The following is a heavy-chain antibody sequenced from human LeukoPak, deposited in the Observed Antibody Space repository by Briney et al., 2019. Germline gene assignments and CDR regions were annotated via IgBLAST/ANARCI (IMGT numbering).Heavy chain of an antibody. V-gene: IGHV3-23*01. CDR1: GFTFRSYA. J-gene: IGHJ4*02. CDR3: AKVPTDYENSGPVD. Sequence: GGSLRLSCAASGFTFRSYAMSWVRQAPGKGLEWVSGISGSGGITYYAESLRGRSTISRDNSKNTLYLQMNSLRAEDTAMYYCAKVPTDYENSGPVDRGQGTQVTVSS. D-gene: IGHD3-22*01. CDR2: ISGSGGIT.